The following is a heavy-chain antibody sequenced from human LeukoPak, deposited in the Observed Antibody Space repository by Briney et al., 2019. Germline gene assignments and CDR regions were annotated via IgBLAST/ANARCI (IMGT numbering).Heavy chain of an antibody. Sequence: ASVKVSCKASGYTFTGYYMHWVRQAPGQGLEWMGRINPNSGGTNYAQKFQGRVTMTRDTSISTACMELSRLRSDDTAVYYCARASRLTGYSSGWFLAFGYWGQGTLVTVSS. V-gene: IGHV1-2*06. CDR1: GYTFTGYY. CDR2: INPNSGGT. CDR3: ARASRLTGYSSGWFLAFGY. J-gene: IGHJ4*02. D-gene: IGHD6-19*01.